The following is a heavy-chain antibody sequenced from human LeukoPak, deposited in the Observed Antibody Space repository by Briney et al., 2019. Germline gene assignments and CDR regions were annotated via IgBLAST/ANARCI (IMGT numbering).Heavy chain of an antibody. J-gene: IGHJ4*02. CDR1: GFTFSSYA. CDR2: INSDGSST. Sequence: GGSLRLSCAASGFTFSSYAMSWVRQAPGKGLVWVSRINSDGSSTSYADSVKGRFTISRDNAKNTLYLQMNSLRAEDTAVYYCASTLGAAYYFDYWGQGTLVTVSS. V-gene: IGHV3-74*01. CDR3: ASTLGAAYYFDY. D-gene: IGHD2-15*01.